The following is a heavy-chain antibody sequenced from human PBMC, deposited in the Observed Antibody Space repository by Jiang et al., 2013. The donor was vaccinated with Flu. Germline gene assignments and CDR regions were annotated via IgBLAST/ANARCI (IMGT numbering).Heavy chain of an antibody. Sequence: QKFQGRVTITRDTSASTAYMELSSLRSEDTAVYYCARYGVYFDYWGQGTLVTVSS. D-gene: IGHD4-17*01. CDR3: ARYGVYFDY. V-gene: IGHV1-3*01. J-gene: IGHJ4*02.